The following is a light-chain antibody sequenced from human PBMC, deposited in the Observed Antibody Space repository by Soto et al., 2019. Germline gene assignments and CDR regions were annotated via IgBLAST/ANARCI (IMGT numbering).Light chain of an antibody. CDR3: QQYNSHWT. CDR2: QAP. J-gene: IGKJ1*01. Sequence: DVQMTQSPSTLSASVGDRVTITCRASQGISNRLAWYQQKPGKAPKLLIYQAPSLKSGVPSRFGGSGSGTEFTLTITSLQPDDFATYYCQQYNSHWTFGQGTKVEIK. CDR1: QGISNR. V-gene: IGKV1-5*03.